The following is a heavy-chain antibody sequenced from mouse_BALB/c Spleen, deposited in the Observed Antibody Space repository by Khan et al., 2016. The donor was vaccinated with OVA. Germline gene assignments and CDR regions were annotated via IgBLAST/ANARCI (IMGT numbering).Heavy chain of an antibody. Sequence: EVKLVESGGDLVKPGGSLKLSCEASGFTFSTYGMSWVRQTPDKRLEWVATINTGGIYTYYPDSVKGRFTISRDNAKNTLYLQMSSLKSEDTAMYYCARLAYYYNSEGFAYWGQGTLVTVSA. V-gene: IGHV5-6*01. CDR1: GFTFSTYG. CDR3: ARLAYYYNSEGFAY. J-gene: IGHJ3*01. CDR2: INTGGIYT. D-gene: IGHD1-1*01.